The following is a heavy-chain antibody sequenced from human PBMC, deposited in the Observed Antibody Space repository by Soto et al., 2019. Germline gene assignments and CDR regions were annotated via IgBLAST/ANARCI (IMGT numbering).Heavy chain of an antibody. J-gene: IGHJ4*02. CDR1: GFSLSTRGVA. V-gene: IGHV2-5*02. CDR2: IYWDEDK. D-gene: IGHD5-12*01. Sequence: QITLKESGPTLVKPTQTLTLTCTFSGFSLSTRGVAVRWFRQPPGKALEWLALIYWDEDKWYSPSLKSRLTITDDTTKNQLVLTMTNMDPVDTSTYYCAHRPRGYAYYFDHWGQGTLFTVSS. CDR3: AHRPRGYAYYFDH.